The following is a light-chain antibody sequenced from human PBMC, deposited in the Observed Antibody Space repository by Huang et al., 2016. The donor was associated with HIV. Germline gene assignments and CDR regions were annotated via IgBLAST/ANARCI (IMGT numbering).Light chain of an antibody. CDR3: QHYANWPWFT. V-gene: IGKV3-15*01. CDR1: QSVSSN. Sequence: EIVMTQSPATLSVSPGERATLSCRASQSVSSNLAWYQQKPGQAPRLLIYGASTRATGIPAKFSGSGSGTEFTLTINSLQSEDFAFYYCQHYANWPWFTFGQGTKL. CDR2: GAS. J-gene: IGKJ2*01.